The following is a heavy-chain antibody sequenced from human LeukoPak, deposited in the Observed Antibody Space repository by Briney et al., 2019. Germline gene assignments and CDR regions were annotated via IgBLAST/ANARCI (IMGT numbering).Heavy chain of an antibody. CDR1: GGSVSTYY. CDR3: ARVGVLDTSGFYYYYYMAV. V-gene: IGHV4-4*07. CDR2: ISTSGST. Sequence: SETLSLTCTVSGGSVSTYYWSWIRQPGGKGLEWIGRISTSGSTDYNPSLKSRVTISVEKSKNQFSLKLSSVTAADTAVYYCARVGVLDTSGFYYYYYMAVWGKGTTVTVSS. J-gene: IGHJ6*03. D-gene: IGHD3-22*01.